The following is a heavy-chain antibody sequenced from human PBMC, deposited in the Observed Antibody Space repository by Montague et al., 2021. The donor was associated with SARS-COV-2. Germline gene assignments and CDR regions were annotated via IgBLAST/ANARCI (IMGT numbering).Heavy chain of an antibody. D-gene: IGHD1-1*01. J-gene: IGHJ4*02. CDR1: GFTFSDYY. CDR2: ITDSGST. Sequence: SLRLSCAASGFTFSDYYMSWIRQAPGKGLEWVSYITDSGSTHYADSVKGRFTLSRDNAKNSLYLQMNSLRAEDTAVYYCARDAKATLYWGQGTLVTVSS. V-gene: IGHV3-11*01. CDR3: ARDAKATLY.